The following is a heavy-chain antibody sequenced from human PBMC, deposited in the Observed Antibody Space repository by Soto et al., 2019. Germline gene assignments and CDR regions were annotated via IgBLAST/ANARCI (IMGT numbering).Heavy chain of an antibody. Sequence: QVQLVQSGAEVKKPGSSVKVSCKASGGTFSSYAISWVRQAPGQGLEWMGGVIPIFGTANYAQKFQGRVTITAHESTCTAYMELSSLRSEDTAVYYGAGGITGTTCDDWGQGTLVTVSS. V-gene: IGHV1-69*01. J-gene: IGHJ4*02. CDR2: VIPIFGTA. CDR3: AGGITGTTCDD. CDR1: GGTFSSYA. D-gene: IGHD1-7*01.